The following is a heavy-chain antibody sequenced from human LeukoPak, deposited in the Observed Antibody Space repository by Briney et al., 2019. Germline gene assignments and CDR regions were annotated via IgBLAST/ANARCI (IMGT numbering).Heavy chain of an antibody. CDR3: TRTRGYGSGSYFDY. CDR1: GFTVSYDY. Sequence: GGSLRLSCAASGFTVSYDYVSWVRLAPGKGLEFVSALYPGGKTYYADSVKGRFTISSDTSKNTVDVQMTSLRTEDTAIYYCTRTRGYGSGSYFDYWGQGTLVTVSS. CDR2: LYPGGKT. D-gene: IGHD3-10*01. J-gene: IGHJ4*02. V-gene: IGHV3-53*05.